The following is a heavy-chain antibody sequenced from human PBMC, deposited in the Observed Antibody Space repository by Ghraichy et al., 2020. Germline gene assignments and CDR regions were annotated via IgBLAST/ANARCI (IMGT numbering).Heavy chain of an antibody. CDR2: ITTTSSYI. CDR1: GFTFSEYS. Sequence: GVLNISCAASGFTFSEYSMKWVRQAPGKGLEWVSSITTTSSYIYYADSVKGRFTISRDNAKNSVYLQMNSLRVEDTAVYYCARGSTFDSWGQGTLVTVSS. J-gene: IGHJ4*02. CDR3: ARGSTFDS. V-gene: IGHV3-21*04.